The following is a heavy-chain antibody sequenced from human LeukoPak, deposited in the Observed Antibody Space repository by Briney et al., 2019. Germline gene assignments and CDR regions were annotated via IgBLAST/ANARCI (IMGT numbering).Heavy chain of an antibody. CDR1: GFIFSGHW. V-gene: IGHV3-7*01. CDR2: IKYDGSEI. D-gene: IGHD6-13*01. Sequence: GGSLRLSCAASGFIFSGHWMSWVRQAPGKGLEWLAIIKYDGSEIYYLDSVKGRFTISRDNAKNSLYLQMNSLRAEDTAVYYCARERSAAGTPFEDYWGQGTLVTVSS. J-gene: IGHJ4*02. CDR3: ARERSAAGTPFEDY.